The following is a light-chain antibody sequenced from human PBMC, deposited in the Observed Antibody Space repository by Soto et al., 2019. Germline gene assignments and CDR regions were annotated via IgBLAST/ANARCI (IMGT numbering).Light chain of an antibody. CDR1: QSVSSYY. CDR2: GAS. V-gene: IGKV3-20*01. J-gene: IGKJ1*01. CDR3: QQYGSLTGT. Sequence: VLSLSPGTLSLSKGERATLSCRASQSVSSYYLAWYQQKPGQAPRLLIYGASSRATGIPDRFSGSGSGTDFTLTISRLEPEDFAVYYCQQYGSLTGTFGQG.